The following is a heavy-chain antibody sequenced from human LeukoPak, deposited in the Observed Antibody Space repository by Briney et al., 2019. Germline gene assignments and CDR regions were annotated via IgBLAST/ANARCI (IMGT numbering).Heavy chain of an antibody. J-gene: IGHJ4*02. CDR1: GFTFRGYW. V-gene: IGHV3-7*01. CDR3: ARARGCSGGSCNNFDY. D-gene: IGHD2-15*01. CDR2: IKQDGSEK. Sequence: GGSLRLSCAASGFTFRGYWMSWVRQAPGKGLQWVANIKQDGSEKYYVDPVKGRFTISRDNAKNSLYLQMNNLRAEDTAVYYCARARGCSGGSCNNFDYWGQGTLVTVSS.